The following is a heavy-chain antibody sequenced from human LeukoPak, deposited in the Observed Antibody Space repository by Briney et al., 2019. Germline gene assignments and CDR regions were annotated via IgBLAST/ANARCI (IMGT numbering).Heavy chain of an antibody. CDR2: IIPILGIA. D-gene: IGHD3-22*01. J-gene: IGHJ4*02. CDR3: AADHPYYDSSGYYPPSIDY. V-gene: IGHV1-69*04. Sequence: SVKVSCKASGGAFSSYAISWVRQAPGQGLEWMGRIIPILGIANYAQKFQGRVTITADKSTSTAYMELSSLRSEDTAVYYCAADHPYYDSSGYYPPSIDYWGQGTLVTVSS. CDR1: GGAFSSYA.